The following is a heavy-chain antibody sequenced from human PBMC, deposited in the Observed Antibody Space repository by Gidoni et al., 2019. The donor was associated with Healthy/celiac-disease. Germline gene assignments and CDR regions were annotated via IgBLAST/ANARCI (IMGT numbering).Heavy chain of an antibody. CDR3: ASPRPNVVVTAKSSPLDAFDI. J-gene: IGHJ3*02. V-gene: IGHV1-69*02. Sequence: QVQLVQSGAEVKKPGSSVKVSCKASGGTFSSYTISWVRQAPGQGLEWMGRIIPILGIANYAQKFQGRVTITADKSTSTAYMELSSLRSEDTAVYYCASPRPNVVVTAKSSPLDAFDIWGQGTMVTVSS. CDR2: IIPILGIA. D-gene: IGHD2-21*02. CDR1: GGTFSSYT.